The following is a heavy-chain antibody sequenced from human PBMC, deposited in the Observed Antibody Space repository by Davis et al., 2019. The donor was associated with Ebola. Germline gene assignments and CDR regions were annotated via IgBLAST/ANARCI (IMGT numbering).Heavy chain of an antibody. D-gene: IGHD2-2*01. J-gene: IGHJ4*02. CDR2: VNVDGTTT. CDR3: ARESAYCASTSCPDY. CDR1: GFPFRSYW. V-gene: IGHV3-74*01. Sequence: GESLKISCAASGFPFRSYWMHWVRHAPGKGLVWVSRVNVDGTTTSYADSVKGRFTISRDNAKSTLYLQMNSLRAEDTAVYYCARESAYCASTSCPDYWGQGTLVTVSS.